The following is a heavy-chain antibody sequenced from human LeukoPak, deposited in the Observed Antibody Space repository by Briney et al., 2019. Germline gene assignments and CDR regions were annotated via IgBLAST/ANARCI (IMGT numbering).Heavy chain of an antibody. J-gene: IGHJ6*03. V-gene: IGHV1-2*02. CDR1: GYTFTSYG. D-gene: IGHD4-23*01. Sequence: ASVKVSCKASGYTFTSYGISWVRQAPGQGLEWMGWINPNSGGTNYAQKFQGRVTMTRDTSISTAYMELSRLRSDDTAVYYCARDTTVVTPDYYYYYMDVWGKGTTVTISS. CDR2: INPNSGGT. CDR3: ARDTTVVTPDYYYYYMDV.